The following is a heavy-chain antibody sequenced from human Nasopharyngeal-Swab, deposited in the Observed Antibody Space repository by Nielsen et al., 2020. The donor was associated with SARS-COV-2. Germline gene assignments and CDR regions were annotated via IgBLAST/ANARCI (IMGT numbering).Heavy chain of an antibody. V-gene: IGHV4-59*01. J-gene: IGHJ6*02. Sequence: WIRQPPGKGLEWIGYIYYSGSTNYNPSLKSRVTISVDTSKNQFSLKLSSVTAADTAVYYCARGAGRWETSGSYPWWGDYYYYGMGVWGQGTTVTVSS. CDR3: ARGAGRWETSGSYPWWGDYYYYGMGV. D-gene: IGHD1-26*01. CDR2: IYYSGST.